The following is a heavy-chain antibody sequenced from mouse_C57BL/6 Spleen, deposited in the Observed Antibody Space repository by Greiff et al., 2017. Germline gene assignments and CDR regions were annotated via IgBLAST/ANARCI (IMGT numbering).Heavy chain of an antibody. CDR1: GFTFSDYG. J-gene: IGHJ4*01. CDR3: ARPYGTSSFYYAMDY. CDR2: ISSGSSTI. Sequence: EVQLVESGGGLVKPGGSLKLSCAASGFTFSDYGMHWVRQAPEKGLAWVAYISSGSSTIYYADTVKGRFTISRDNAKNTLFLQMTSLRSEDTAMYYCARPYGTSSFYYAMDYWGQGTSVTVSS. V-gene: IGHV5-17*01. D-gene: IGHD2-1*01.